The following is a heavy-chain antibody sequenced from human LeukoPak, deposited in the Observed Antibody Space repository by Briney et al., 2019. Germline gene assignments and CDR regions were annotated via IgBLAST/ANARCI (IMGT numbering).Heavy chain of an antibody. Sequence: ASVTVSCKASGYTFTGYYMHWVRQAPGQGLEWMGWINPNSGGTNYAQKFQGRVTMTRDTSISTAYTELSRLRSDDTAVYYCARVGDIVVVPYHWGQGTLVTVSS. J-gene: IGHJ4*02. D-gene: IGHD2-2*01. V-gene: IGHV1-2*02. CDR1: GYTFTGYY. CDR3: ARVGDIVVVPYH. CDR2: INPNSGGT.